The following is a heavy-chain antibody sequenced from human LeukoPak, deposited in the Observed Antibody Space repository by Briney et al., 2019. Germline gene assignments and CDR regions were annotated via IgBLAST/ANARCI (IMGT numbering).Heavy chain of an antibody. J-gene: IGHJ5*02. CDR3: AKETYGGNSWWFDP. CDR1: GFTFSSYA. V-gene: IGHV3-23*01. Sequence: GGSLRFSCAASGFTFSSYAVSWVRQAPGKGLEWVSAISGSGGSTYYADSVKGRFTISRDNSKNTLYLQMNSLRAEDTAVYYCAKETYGGNSWWFDPWGQGTLVTVSS. CDR2: ISGSGGST. D-gene: IGHD4-23*01.